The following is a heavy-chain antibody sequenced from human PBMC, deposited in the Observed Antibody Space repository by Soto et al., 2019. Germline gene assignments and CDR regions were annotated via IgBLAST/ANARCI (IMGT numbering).Heavy chain of an antibody. CDR2: IYYSGST. D-gene: IGHD5-12*01. Sequence: SETLSLTCTVSGGSISSYYWSWIRQPPWKGLEWIGYIYYSGSTNYNPSLKSRVTISVDTSKNQFSLKLSSVTAADTAVYYCARSFFREEMATSNWFDPWGQGTLVTVSS. J-gene: IGHJ5*02. CDR1: GGSISSYY. V-gene: IGHV4-59*01. CDR3: ARSFFREEMATSNWFDP.